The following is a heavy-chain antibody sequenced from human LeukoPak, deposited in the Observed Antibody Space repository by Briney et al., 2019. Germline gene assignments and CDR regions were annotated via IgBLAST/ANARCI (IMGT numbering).Heavy chain of an antibody. J-gene: IGHJ5*02. CDR2: ISSNGGST. V-gene: IGHV3-64*01. CDR1: GFTFSSYA. D-gene: IGHD5-24*01. CDR3: ARASYGFRNTWFDP. Sequence: GGSLRLSCAASGFTFSSYAMHWVRQAPGKGLEYVSGISSNGGSTYYANSVKGRFTISRDNSKNTVYLQMGSLRAEDMAVYYCARASYGFRNTWFDPWGQGTLDTVSS.